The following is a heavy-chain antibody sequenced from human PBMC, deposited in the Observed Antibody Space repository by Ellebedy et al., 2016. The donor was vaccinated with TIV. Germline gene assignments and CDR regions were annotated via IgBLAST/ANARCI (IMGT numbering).Heavy chain of an antibody. D-gene: IGHD3-16*01. CDR1: GFTFSSFG. CDR3: VKKSGGSYWPEYFHH. CDR2: IWYDGSNT. V-gene: IGHV3-33*06. Sequence: GGSLRLXCAASGFTFSSFGMHWVRQAPGKGLEWVAVIWYDGSNTDYGDSVKGRFAISRDNSKTTLYLEMSSLRAEDTAVYHCVKKSGGSYWPEYFHHWGQGTTVIVSS. J-gene: IGHJ1*01.